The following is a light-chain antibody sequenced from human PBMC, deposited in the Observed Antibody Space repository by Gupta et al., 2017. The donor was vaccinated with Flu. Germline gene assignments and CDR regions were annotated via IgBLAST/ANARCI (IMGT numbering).Light chain of an antibody. J-gene: IGLJ1*01. Sequence: QSVLTQPPSVSGATGQRVIISCTGSSSNIGTVYDVHWYQQLPGTAPKLLIYGNSNRPSGVSDRFSGSKSGTSASLTITGLQAEDEADYFCQSYDSSLIGYVFGTGTKVTVL. V-gene: IGLV1-40*01. CDR2: GNS. CDR3: QSYDSSLIGYV. CDR1: SSNIGTVYD.